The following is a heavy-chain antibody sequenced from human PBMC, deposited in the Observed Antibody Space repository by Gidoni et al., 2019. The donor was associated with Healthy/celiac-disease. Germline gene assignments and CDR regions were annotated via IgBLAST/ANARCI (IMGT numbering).Heavy chain of an antibody. CDR2: ISSSGSTI. Sequence: VQLVESGGGLVKPVGSLRLSCAASGFTFSDYYMSWIRQAPGKGLEWVSYISSSGSTIYYADAVKGRFTISRDNAKNSLDLQMNSLRAEDTAVYYCARRWYCSSTSCYDAFDIWGQGTMVTVSS. CDR1: GFTFSDYY. J-gene: IGHJ3*02. D-gene: IGHD2-2*01. CDR3: ARRWYCSSTSCYDAFDI. V-gene: IGHV3-11*01.